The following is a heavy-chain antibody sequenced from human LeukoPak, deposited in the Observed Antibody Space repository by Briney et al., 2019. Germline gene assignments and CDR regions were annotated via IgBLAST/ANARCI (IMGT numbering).Heavy chain of an antibody. CDR2: FYPGGNT. V-gene: IGHV3-53*01. Sequence: GGSLRLSCAVSGINVSSNHMTWVRQAPGKGLEWVSVFYPGGNTYYTDSVKGRFTVSRDNSKNTLYLQMNSLRVEDTAVYYCARAAQHLDYWGEGTLVTVSS. J-gene: IGHJ4*02. CDR1: GINVSSNH. CDR3: ARAAQHLDY.